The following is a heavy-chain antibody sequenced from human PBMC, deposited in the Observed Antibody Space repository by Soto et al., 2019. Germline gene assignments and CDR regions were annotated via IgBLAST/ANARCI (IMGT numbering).Heavy chain of an antibody. CDR2: ISYDGHVA. J-gene: IGHJ4*02. D-gene: IGHD1-1*01. CDR1: GFTFSNYG. V-gene: IGHV3-30*18. CDR3: AKEGQITNWYFDY. Sequence: QVQLVEAGGGVVQPGRSLRLSCAASGFTFSNYGMHWVRQAPGKGLEWVIVISYDGHVAYYADYVKGRFPISRDNSKNTLYLQMNSLRTEDTAMYYCAKEGQITNWYFDYWGQGTLVTVSP.